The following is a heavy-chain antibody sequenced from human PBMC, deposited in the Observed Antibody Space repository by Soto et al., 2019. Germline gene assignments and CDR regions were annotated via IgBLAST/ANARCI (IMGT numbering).Heavy chain of an antibody. CDR1: GYTFTGYY. Sequence: ASVKVSCKASGYTFTGYYMHWVRQAPGQGLEWMGWINPNSGGTNYAQKFQGRVTMTRDTSISTAYMELSRLRSDHTAVYYCARETPMITFGGVTANWFDPWGQGTLVTVSS. D-gene: IGHD3-16*01. CDR2: INPNSGGT. CDR3: ARETPMITFGGVTANWFDP. V-gene: IGHV1-2*02. J-gene: IGHJ5*02.